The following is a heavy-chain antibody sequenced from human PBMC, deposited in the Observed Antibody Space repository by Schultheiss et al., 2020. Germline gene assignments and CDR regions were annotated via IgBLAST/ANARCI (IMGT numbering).Heavy chain of an antibody. CDR1: GFSLSTSGVG. Sequence: SGPTLVKPTQTLTLTCTFSGFSLSTSGVGVGWIRQPPGKALEWLALIYWNDDKRYSPSLKTRLTISKDTSKNQVVLTMTNMDPVDTATYYCARERIVVVPAALGLYYYYYGMDVWGQGTTVTVSS. V-gene: IGHV2-5*01. J-gene: IGHJ6*02. CDR2: IYWNDDK. D-gene: IGHD2-2*01. CDR3: ARERIVVVPAALGLYYYYYGMDV.